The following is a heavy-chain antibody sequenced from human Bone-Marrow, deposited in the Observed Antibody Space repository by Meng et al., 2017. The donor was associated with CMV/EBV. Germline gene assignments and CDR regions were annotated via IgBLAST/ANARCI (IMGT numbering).Heavy chain of an antibody. Sequence: ASVKVSCKVSGYTLTELSMHWVRQAPGKGLEWMGGFDPEDGETIYAQKFQGRVTMTEDTSTDTAYMKLSSVTAADTAVYYCARVVEMAKYYFDYWGQGTLVTVSS. CDR2: FDPEDGET. J-gene: IGHJ4*02. V-gene: IGHV1-24*01. CDR1: GYTLTELS. CDR3: ARVVEMAKYYFDY. D-gene: IGHD5-24*01.